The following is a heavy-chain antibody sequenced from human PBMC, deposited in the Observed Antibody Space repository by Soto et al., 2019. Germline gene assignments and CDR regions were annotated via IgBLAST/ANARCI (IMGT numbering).Heavy chain of an antibody. D-gene: IGHD2-2*01. CDR2: ISYDGSNK. V-gene: IGHV3-30-3*01. CDR1: GFTFSSYA. Sequence: PGGSLRLSCAASGFTFSSYAMHWVRQAPGKGLEWVAVISYDGSNKYYADSVKGRFTISRDNSKNTLYLQMNSLRAEDTAVYYCARDYRAGYCSSTSCYAYYFDYWGQGTLVTVSS. J-gene: IGHJ4*02. CDR3: ARDYRAGYCSSTSCYAYYFDY.